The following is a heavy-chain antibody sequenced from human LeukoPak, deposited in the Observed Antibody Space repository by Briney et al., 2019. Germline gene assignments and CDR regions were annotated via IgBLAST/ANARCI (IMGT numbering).Heavy chain of an antibody. Sequence: GGSLRLSCAASTFTLSTYTMNWVRQAPGKGLRWVSSISSSSSSIYYADSVKGRFTISRDNAKNSLYLQMNSLRAEDTAVYYCARGYNYFDYWGQGTLVTVSS. V-gene: IGHV3-21*01. D-gene: IGHD1-1*01. CDR3: ARGYNYFDY. CDR1: TFTLSTYT. J-gene: IGHJ4*02. CDR2: ISSSSSSI.